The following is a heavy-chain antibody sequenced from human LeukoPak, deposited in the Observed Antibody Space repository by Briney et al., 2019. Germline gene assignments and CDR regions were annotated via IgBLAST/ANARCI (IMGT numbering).Heavy chain of an antibody. V-gene: IGHV3-66*01. CDR2: SHSANSA. CDR1: GITVSNIY. D-gene: IGHD6-6*01. J-gene: IGHJ4*02. CDR3: AKGRQLVDY. Sequence: GGSLRLSCAATGITVSNIYMSWVRQAPGQGLEWVSLSHSANSAYYANSVKGRFTISRDNSKNTLFLQMNSLRAEDTAVYYCAKGRQLVDYWGQGTLVTVSS.